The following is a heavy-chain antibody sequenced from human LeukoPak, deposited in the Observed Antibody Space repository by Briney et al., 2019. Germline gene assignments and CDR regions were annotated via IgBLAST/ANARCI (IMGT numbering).Heavy chain of an antibody. J-gene: IGHJ4*02. Sequence: PSETLSLTCTVSGGSISSYYWSWIRQPAGKELEWIGRIYTSGSTNYNPSLKSRVTIAVETSKSQFSLNLRSVTTAGTAVYFCAGTKLGYCTTTGCPLESWGQGTLVAVSS. D-gene: IGHD2-2*01. CDR1: GGSISSYY. V-gene: IGHV4-4*07. CDR3: AGTKLGYCTTTGCPLES. CDR2: IYTSGST.